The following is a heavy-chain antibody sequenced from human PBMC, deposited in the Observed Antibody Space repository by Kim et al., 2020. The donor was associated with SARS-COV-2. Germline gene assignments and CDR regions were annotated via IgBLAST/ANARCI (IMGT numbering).Heavy chain of an antibody. Sequence: ASVKVSCKGSGYTFYSYSINWVRQAPGQGLEWMGWINTNNGKPSYAQGFTGRFVFSLDTSVSTAYLQISSLKTDDTALYYCAREASSGNVFDYWGQGTLV. J-gene: IGHJ4*02. CDR1: GYTFYSYS. D-gene: IGHD2-15*01. V-gene: IGHV7-4-1*02. CDR3: AREASSGNVFDY. CDR2: INTNNGKP.